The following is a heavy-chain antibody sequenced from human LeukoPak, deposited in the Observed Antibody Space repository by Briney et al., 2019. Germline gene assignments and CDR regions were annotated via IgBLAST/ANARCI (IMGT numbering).Heavy chain of an antibody. J-gene: IGHJ4*02. V-gene: IGHV4-39*07. CDR3: ARVRGTWNPIDY. CDR1: GGSISSSSYY. Sequence: SETLSLTCTVSGGSISSSSYYWGWIRQPPGKGLEWIGSIYYSGGTYYNPSLKSRVTISVDTSKNQFSLKLSSVTAADTAVYYCARVRGTWNPIDYWGQGTLVTVSS. D-gene: IGHD1-1*01. CDR2: IYYSGGT.